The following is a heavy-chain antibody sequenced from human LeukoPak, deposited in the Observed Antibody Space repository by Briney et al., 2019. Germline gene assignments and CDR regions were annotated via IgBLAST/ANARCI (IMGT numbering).Heavy chain of an antibody. V-gene: IGHV1-24*01. CDR3: ATAPPMVRGVMGDY. D-gene: IGHD3-10*01. CDR1: GYTLTELS. J-gene: IGHJ4*02. Sequence: ASVKVSCKVSGYTLTELSMHWVRQAPGKGLEWMGGFDPEDGETIYAQKFQGRVTMTEDTSTDTAYMELSSLRSEDTAVYYCATAPPMVRGVMGDYWGQGTLVTVSS. CDR2: FDPEDGET.